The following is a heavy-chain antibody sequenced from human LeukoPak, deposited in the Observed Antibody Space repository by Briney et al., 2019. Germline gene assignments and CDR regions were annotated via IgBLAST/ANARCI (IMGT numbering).Heavy chain of an antibody. Sequence: PGGSLRLSCAASGFTFSSYAMHWVRQATGKGLEWVSAIGTAGDTYYPGSVKGRFTISRENAKNSLYLQMNSLRAGDTAVYYCARSRPGSGSYMWFDPWGQGTLVTVSS. CDR2: IGTAGDT. J-gene: IGHJ5*02. CDR3: ARSRPGSGSYMWFDP. D-gene: IGHD3-10*01. V-gene: IGHV3-13*01. CDR1: GFTFSSYA.